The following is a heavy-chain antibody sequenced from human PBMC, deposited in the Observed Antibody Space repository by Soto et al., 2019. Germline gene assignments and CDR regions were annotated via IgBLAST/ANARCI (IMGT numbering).Heavy chain of an antibody. Sequence: GASVKVSCKASGYTLTSYGVSWVRQAPGQGLEWMGWISAYNGNTNYAQKLQGRVTMTTDTSTSTAYMELRSLRSDDTAVYYCARREDRDYYDSSGYYPLFDYWGQGTLVTVSS. J-gene: IGHJ4*02. CDR2: ISAYNGNT. D-gene: IGHD3-22*01. CDR1: GYTLTSYG. CDR3: ARREDRDYYDSSGYYPLFDY. V-gene: IGHV1-18*01.